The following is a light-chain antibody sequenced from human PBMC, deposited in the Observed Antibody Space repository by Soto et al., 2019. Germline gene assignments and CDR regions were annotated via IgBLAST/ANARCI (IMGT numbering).Light chain of an antibody. V-gene: IGKV1-5*03. CDR3: QHYNSYSEA. Sequence: DVQMTQSPSTLSASVGDRVTMTCRASEFISDWLAWYQQKLGQAPKXLIYKASTLKSGVPSRFRGSGSGTEFTLTISSLKPDDFETYYCQHYNSYSEAFGQGTKVDIK. J-gene: IGKJ1*01. CDR2: KAS. CDR1: EFISDW.